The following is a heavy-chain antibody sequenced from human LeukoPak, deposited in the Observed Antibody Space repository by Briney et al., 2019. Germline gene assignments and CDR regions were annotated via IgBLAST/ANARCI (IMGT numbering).Heavy chain of an antibody. CDR3: ARHARPSGGLHASDI. V-gene: IGHV4-38-2*01. CDR2: IYHSGST. CDR1: GYSISSGYY. D-gene: IGHD3-10*01. Sequence: SETLSLTCAVSGYSISSGYYWGWIRQPPGKGLEWIGSIYHSGSTYYNPSLKSRVTISVDTSKNQFSLKLSSVTAADTAVYYCARHARPSGGLHASDIWGQGTMVTVSS. J-gene: IGHJ3*02.